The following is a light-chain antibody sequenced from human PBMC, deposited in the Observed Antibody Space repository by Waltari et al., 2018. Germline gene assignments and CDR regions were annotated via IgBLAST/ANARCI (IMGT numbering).Light chain of an antibody. J-gene: IGKJ1*01. CDR1: PSIGKY. CDR2: DAY. CDR3: QHYVRLPVT. Sequence: VLTQFPGTLSVSAGERATLSCRASPSIGKYLAWYQLRPGQAPRLLIYDAYIRAAGIPDRFSGSGSGTDFSLTISRLEPDDFAMYYCQHYVRLPVTFGQGTKVEIK. V-gene: IGKV3-20*01.